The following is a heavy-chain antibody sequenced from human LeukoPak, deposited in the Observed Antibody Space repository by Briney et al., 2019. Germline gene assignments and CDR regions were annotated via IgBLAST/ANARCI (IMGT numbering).Heavy chain of an antibody. V-gene: IGHV1-18*01. CDR3: ARERHDDSSVYPYY. CDR2: ISAYNGNT. D-gene: IGHD3-22*01. Sequence: ASVKVSCKASGYTFTSYGISWVRQAPGQGLEWMGWISAYNGNTNYAQKLQGRVTMTRDTSTSTVYMELSSLRSEDTAVYYCARERHDDSSVYPYYWGQGTLVTVSS. J-gene: IGHJ4*02. CDR1: GYTFTSYG.